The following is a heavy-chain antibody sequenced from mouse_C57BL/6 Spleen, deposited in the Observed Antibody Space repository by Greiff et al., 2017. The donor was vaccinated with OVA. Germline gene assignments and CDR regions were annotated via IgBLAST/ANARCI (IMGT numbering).Heavy chain of an antibody. Sequence: EVQGVESGGGLVKPGGSLKLSCAASGFTFSSYAMSWVRQTPEKRLEWVATISAGGSYTYYPDNVKGRFTISRDNAKNNLYLQMSHLKSEDTAMYYCARESLGPYYYDYWGQGTTLTVSS. CDR1: GFTFSSYA. D-gene: IGHD4-1*01. CDR2: ISAGGSYT. V-gene: IGHV5-4*01. J-gene: IGHJ2*01. CDR3: ARESLGPYYYDY.